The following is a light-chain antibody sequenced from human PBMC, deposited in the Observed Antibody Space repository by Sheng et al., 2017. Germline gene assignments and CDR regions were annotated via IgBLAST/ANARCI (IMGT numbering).Light chain of an antibody. Sequence: QSVLTQPPSVSAAPGQRVTISCSGSNANIGSNTVNWYQHLPGMAPKILIYGDNQRPSGVPVRFSGSKSGTSASLAISGLRSEDEADYYCTSYAGSNIWVFGGGTKLTVL. CDR2: GDN. V-gene: IGLV1-44*01. CDR1: NANIGSNT. CDR3: TSYAGSNIWV. J-gene: IGLJ3*02.